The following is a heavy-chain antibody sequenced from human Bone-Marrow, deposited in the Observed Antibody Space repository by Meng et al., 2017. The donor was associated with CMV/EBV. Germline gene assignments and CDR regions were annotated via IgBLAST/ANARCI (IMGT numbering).Heavy chain of an antibody. D-gene: IGHD3-3*01. CDR3: ASENSITIFGVVTNYGMDV. V-gene: IGHV3-74*01. CDR1: GFTFSTSW. Sequence: GESLKISCAASGFTFSTSWMHWVRQVPGKGLVWVSRINNDGSTTIYADSVKGRFTISRDNAKNTLYLQMNSLRAEDTAVYYCASENSITIFGVVTNYGMDVWGQGTTVTVSS. J-gene: IGHJ6*02. CDR2: INNDGSTT.